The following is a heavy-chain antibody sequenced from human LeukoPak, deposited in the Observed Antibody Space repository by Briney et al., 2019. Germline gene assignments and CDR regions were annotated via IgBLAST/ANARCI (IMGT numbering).Heavy chain of an antibody. CDR1: GYTFTSYG. V-gene: IGHV1-18*01. D-gene: IGHD5-12*01. Sequence: ASVKVSCKASGYTFTSYGISLVRQAPGQGLEWMGWISAYNGNTNHAQKLQGRVTMTTDTSTCTAYMELRSLRSDDTAVYYCARDRLVVATIGLSAFDIWGQGTMVTVSS. J-gene: IGHJ3*02. CDR2: ISAYNGNT. CDR3: ARDRLVVATIGLSAFDI.